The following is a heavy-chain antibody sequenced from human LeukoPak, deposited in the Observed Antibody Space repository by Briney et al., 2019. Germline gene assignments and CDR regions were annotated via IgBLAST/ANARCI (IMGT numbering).Heavy chain of an antibody. D-gene: IGHD2-2*01. V-gene: IGHV3-30*02. Sequence: GGSLRLSCAAPGFTFSSYGMHWVRQAPGKGLEWVAFIRYDGSNKYYADSVKGRFTISRDNSKITLYLQMNSLRAEDTAVYYCAKDSSTSKYYFDYWGQGTLVTVSS. CDR2: IRYDGSNK. CDR1: GFTFSSYG. CDR3: AKDSSTSKYYFDY. J-gene: IGHJ4*02.